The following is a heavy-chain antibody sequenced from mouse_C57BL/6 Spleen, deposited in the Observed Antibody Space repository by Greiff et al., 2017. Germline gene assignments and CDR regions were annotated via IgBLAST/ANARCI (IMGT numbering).Heavy chain of an antibody. J-gene: IGHJ3*01. CDR2: INSDGGST. Sequence: EVQRVESGGGLVQPGESLKLSCESTAYEFPSHDMYWVRQTPETRLELVAAINSDGGSTYYPDTMERRFIIPRDKTKKTRYLQRSSLRAEDTALDYCARSTEWRFAYGGQGTLVTGSA. V-gene: IGHV5-2*01. CDR1: AYEFPSHD. CDR3: ARSTEWRFAY. D-gene: IGHD1-1*01.